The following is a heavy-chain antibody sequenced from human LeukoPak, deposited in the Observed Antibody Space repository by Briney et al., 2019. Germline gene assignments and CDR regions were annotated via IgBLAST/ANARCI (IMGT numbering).Heavy chain of an antibody. CDR3: ARVGDMEEGVCYYFDY. Sequence: GGSLRLSCAASGFTFDDYAMHWVRQAPGKGLEWVSGISWNSGSIGYADSVKGRFNISRDNAENTLFLQMSSLRAEDTALYYCARVGDMEEGVCYYFDYWGQGTLVTVSS. V-gene: IGHV3-9*01. CDR1: GFTFDDYA. D-gene: IGHD2-15*01. CDR2: ISWNSGSI. J-gene: IGHJ4*02.